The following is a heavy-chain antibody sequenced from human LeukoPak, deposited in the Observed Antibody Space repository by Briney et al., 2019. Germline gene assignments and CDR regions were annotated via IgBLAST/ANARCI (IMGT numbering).Heavy chain of an antibody. J-gene: IGHJ4*02. CDR3: ARTRGAYSSSWYDY. D-gene: IGHD6-13*01. CDR1: GFTFSSYW. CDR2: IKQDGSEK. Sequence: GSLRLSCAASGFTFSSYWMSWVRQAPGKGLEWVANIKQDGSEKYYVDSVKGRFTISRDNAKNSLYLQMNSLRAEDTAVYYCARTRGAYSSSWYDYWGQGTLVTVSS. V-gene: IGHV3-7*01.